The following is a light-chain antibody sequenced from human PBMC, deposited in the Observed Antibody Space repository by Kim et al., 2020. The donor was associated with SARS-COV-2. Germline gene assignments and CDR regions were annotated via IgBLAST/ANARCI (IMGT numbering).Light chain of an antibody. CDR1: QSVSSSY. Sequence: PGERATLSGRASQSVSSSYLAWYQQKPGQAPRLLIYGASSRATGIPDRFSGSGSGTDFTLTISRLEPEEFAVYYCQQYGSSPPWTFGQGTKVEIK. CDR2: GAS. J-gene: IGKJ1*01. V-gene: IGKV3-20*01. CDR3: QQYGSSPPWT.